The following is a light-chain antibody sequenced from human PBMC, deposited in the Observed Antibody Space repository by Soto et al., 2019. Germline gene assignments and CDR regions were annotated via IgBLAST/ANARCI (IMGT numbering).Light chain of an antibody. Sequence: DIQMTQSPSSLSASVGDRVTITCRASQGIRKDLCWYQQRPGKAPKRLIFGASSLQSGVPSRFSGSASGTEFTLTVSSLQAEDFATYFCLQHNSYPLTFGGGTKVELK. CDR1: QGIRKD. CDR3: LQHNSYPLT. CDR2: GAS. V-gene: IGKV1-17*01. J-gene: IGKJ4*01.